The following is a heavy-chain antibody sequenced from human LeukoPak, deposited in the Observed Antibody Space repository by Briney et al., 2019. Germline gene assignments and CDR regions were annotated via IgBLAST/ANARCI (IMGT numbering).Heavy chain of an antibody. CDR2: ISYDGSNK. Sequence: GGSLRLSCAASGFTFSSYGMHWVRQAPGKGLEWVAVISYDGSNKYYADSVKGRFTISRDNSKNTLYLQMSSLRAEDTAVFYCAKDRTGWYYGMDVWGQGTTVTVSS. CDR3: AKDRTGWYYGMDV. V-gene: IGHV3-30*18. D-gene: IGHD2-15*01. CDR1: GFTFSSYG. J-gene: IGHJ6*02.